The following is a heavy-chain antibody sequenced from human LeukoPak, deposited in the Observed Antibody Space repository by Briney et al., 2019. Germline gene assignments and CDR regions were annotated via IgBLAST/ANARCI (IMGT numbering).Heavy chain of an antibody. J-gene: IGHJ4*02. Sequence: GGSLRLSCAASGSTFSNAWMSWVRQAPGKGLEWVGRIKSKTDGGTTDYAAPVKGRFTISRDDSKNTLYLQMNSLKTEDTAVYYCTTAGDFGVVIMGIDYWGQGTLVTVSS. D-gene: IGHD3-3*01. CDR3: TTAGDFGVVIMGIDY. V-gene: IGHV3-15*01. CDR2: IKSKTDGGTT. CDR1: GSTFSNAW.